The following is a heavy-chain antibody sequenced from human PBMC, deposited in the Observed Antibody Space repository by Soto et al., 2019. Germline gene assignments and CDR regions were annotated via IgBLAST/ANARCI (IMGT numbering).Heavy chain of an antibody. D-gene: IGHD3-22*01. CDR2: VYSGGTT. CDR1: GFAVSNNY. V-gene: IGHV3-53*01. CDR3: SRAGSPFESDSSGDWVFDH. Sequence: GGSLRLSCVASGFAVSNNYMNWVRQAPGKGLEWGSGVYSGGTTYYADSVRVGVTISADDSKTTLFLQVVSLTAEGTAVYNCSRAGSPFESDSSGDWVFDHWGQGTMVTVTS. J-gene: IGHJ4*02.